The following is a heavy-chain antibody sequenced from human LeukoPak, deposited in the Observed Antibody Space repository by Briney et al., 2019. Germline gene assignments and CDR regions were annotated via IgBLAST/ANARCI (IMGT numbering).Heavy chain of an antibody. V-gene: IGHV4-59*12. J-gene: IGHJ6*03. CDR1: GGSISSYY. D-gene: IGHD2-15*01. CDR2: IYYSGST. Sequence: PSETLSLTCTVSGGSISSYYWSWIRQPPGKGLEWIGYIYYSGSTNYNPSLKSRVTISVDTSKNQFSLKLSSVTAADTAVYYCARGKRLQPKLGYCSGGSCYDPTTWGYYYYYYMDVWGKGTTVTVSS. CDR3: ARGKRLQPKLGYCSGGSCYDPTTWGYYYYYYMDV.